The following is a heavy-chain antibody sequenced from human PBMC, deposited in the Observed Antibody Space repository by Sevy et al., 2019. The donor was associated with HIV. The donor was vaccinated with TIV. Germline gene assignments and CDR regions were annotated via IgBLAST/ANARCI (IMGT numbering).Heavy chain of an antibody. Sequence: SETLSLTCAVYGGSFSGYYWSWIRQPPGKGLEWIGEINHSGSTNYNPSLKSRVTISVDTSKNQFSLKLSPVTAADTAVYYCARRHNGMDVWGQGTTVTVSS. CDR3: ARRHNGMDV. CDR2: INHSGST. J-gene: IGHJ6*02. CDR1: GGSFSGYY. V-gene: IGHV4-34*01.